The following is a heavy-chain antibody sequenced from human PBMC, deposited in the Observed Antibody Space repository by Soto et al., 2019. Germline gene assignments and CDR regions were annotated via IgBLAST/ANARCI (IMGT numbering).Heavy chain of an antibody. CDR3: ARGRYADY. D-gene: IGHD1-1*01. J-gene: IGHJ4*02. Sequence: QVHLVQSGAEVRKPGASVKVSCKGSGYTFTTYGITWVRQAPGQGLEWMGWISAHNDNTNYAQKVHGRVTVTRDTTTSTAYMELRNLSSDDTAVYSCARGRYADYWGQGALVTVSS. V-gene: IGHV1-18*01. CDR1: GYTFTTYG. CDR2: ISAHNDNT.